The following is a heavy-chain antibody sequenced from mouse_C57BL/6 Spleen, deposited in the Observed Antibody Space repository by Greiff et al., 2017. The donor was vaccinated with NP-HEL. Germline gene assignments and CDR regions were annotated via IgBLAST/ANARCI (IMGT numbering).Heavy chain of an antibody. CDR1: GYSFTGYY. Sequence: EVQLQESGPELVKPGASVKISCKASGYSFTGYYMHWVKQSHGNILDWIGYIYPYNGVSSYNQKFKGKATLTVDKSSSTAYMELRSLTSEDSAVYYCARPFITTVVPDWYFDVWGTGTTVTVSS. CDR3: ARPFITTVVPDWYFDV. CDR2: IYPYNGVS. V-gene: IGHV1-31*01. D-gene: IGHD1-1*01. J-gene: IGHJ1*03.